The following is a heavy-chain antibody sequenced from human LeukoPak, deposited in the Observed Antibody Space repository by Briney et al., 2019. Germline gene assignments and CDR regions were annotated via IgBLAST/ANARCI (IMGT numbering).Heavy chain of an antibody. Sequence: GGSLRLSCTVSGFIFRRYIMHWVRQAPAKGLEWVASISPDGNEMYHADSVKGRFTISRDNSKNTLYLQMNSLRAEDTAMHSCAREGAGAFDYWGQGTLVTVSS. CDR3: AREGAGAFDY. J-gene: IGHJ4*02. V-gene: IGHV3-30-3*01. D-gene: IGHD1-26*01. CDR2: ISPDGNEM. CDR1: GFIFRRYI.